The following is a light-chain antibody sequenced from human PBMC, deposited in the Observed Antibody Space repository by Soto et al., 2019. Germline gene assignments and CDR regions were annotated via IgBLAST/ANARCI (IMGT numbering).Light chain of an antibody. V-gene: IGKV3-20*01. Sequence: EIVLTQSPGTLSLSPGERATLSCRASQSVSSSYLAWYQQKPGQAPRLLIYGASSRATRIPDRFSGSGSGTDFTLTISRLEPEDFAVYFCQQYGSSPPGITFGQGTRLEIK. CDR2: GAS. CDR1: QSVSSSY. CDR3: QQYGSSPPGIT. J-gene: IGKJ5*01.